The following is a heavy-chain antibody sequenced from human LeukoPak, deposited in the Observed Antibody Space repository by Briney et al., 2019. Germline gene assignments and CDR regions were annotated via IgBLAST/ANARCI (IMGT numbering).Heavy chain of an antibody. CDR3: AKEEAAAGTSGWFDP. CDR1: GFTFSSYA. D-gene: IGHD6-13*01. Sequence: EGSLRLSCAASGFTFSSYAMSWVRQAPGKGLEWVSAISGSGGSTYYADSVKGRFTISRDNSKNTLYLQMNSLRAEDTAVYYCAKEEAAAGTSGWFDPWGQGTLVTVSS. V-gene: IGHV3-23*01. CDR2: ISGSGGST. J-gene: IGHJ5*02.